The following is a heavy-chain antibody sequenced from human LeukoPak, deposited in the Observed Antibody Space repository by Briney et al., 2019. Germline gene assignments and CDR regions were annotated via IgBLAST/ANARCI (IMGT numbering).Heavy chain of an antibody. CDR2: ISAYNGNT. CDR1: GYTFTNYG. D-gene: IGHD3-22*01. CDR3: ARGLPPRRNSDSSGYYSYYFDY. J-gene: IGHJ4*02. Sequence: GASVKVSCKASGYTFTNYGVTWVRQAPGQGLEWMGWISAYNGNTKHAQKVQGRVTMTTDTSTSTVYMELRSLRSDDTAVYYCARGLPPRRNSDSSGYYSYYFDYWGQGSLVTVSP. V-gene: IGHV1-18*01.